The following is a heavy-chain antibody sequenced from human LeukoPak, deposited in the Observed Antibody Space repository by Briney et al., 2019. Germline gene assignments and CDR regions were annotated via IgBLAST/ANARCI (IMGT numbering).Heavy chain of an antibody. D-gene: IGHD3-9*01. CDR1: GGSISSSSYY. V-gene: IGHV4-39*07. J-gene: IGHJ3*02. CDR3: ARERYFDWLLRRDAFDI. CDR2: IYYSGST. Sequence: SETLSLTCTVSGGSISSSSYYWGWIRQPPGKGLEWIGSIYYSGSTYYNPSLKSRVTISVDTSKNQFSLKLSSVTAADTAVYYCARERYFDWLLRRDAFDIWGQGTMVTVSS.